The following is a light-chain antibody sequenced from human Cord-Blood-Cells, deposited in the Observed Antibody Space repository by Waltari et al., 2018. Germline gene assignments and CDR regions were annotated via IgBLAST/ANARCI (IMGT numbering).Light chain of an antibody. V-gene: IGLV2-18*02. CDR3: SSYTSSSTWV. J-gene: IGLJ3*02. CDR1: SSDVGSYNR. Sequence: QSALTQPPSVSGSPGQSVTISCTGTSSDVGSYNRVSWYQQPPGTAPKLMIYEVSNRPSGVPERCSGSKSGKTASRTISGLQAEEEADYYCSSYTSSSTWVFGGGSSLTVL. CDR2: EVS.